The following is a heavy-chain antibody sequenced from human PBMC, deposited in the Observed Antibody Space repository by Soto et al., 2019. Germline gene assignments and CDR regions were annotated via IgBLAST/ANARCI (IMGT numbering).Heavy chain of an antibody. CDR1: GSTVTVDS. V-gene: IGHV1-2*04. J-gene: IGHJ6*02. CDR3: ARGSTIFGAVPSHYGMDV. Sequence: ASVEVSSPDSGSTVTVDSMHCVRQAPGQGLGWMGWINPNSGGTNYAQKFQGWVTMTRDTSISTAYMEMSRLRSDDTAVYYCARGSTIFGAVPSHYGMDVWGQGTTVTVSS. D-gene: IGHD3-3*01. CDR2: INPNSGGT.